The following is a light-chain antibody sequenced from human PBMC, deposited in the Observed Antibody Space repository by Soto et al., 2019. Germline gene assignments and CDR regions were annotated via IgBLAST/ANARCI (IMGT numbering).Light chain of an antibody. J-gene: IGKJ4*01. CDR1: QSISRY. CDR3: QQRGTWPRVT. Sequence: EIVLTQFPATLSLSPGESATLSCRASQSISRYLGWYQQKPGQAPRLLIYDASIRATGIPARFRGGGSGTDFPLTISSLAPDDFAVYYCQQRGTWPRVTFGGGTKVEI. CDR2: DAS. V-gene: IGKV3-11*01.